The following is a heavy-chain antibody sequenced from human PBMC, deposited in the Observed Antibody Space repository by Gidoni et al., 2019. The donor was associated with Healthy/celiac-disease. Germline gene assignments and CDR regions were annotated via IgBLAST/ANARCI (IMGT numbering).Heavy chain of an antibody. CDR1: GFTVSSHY. CDR3: ARAIMTTENWFDP. V-gene: IGHV3-53*01. CDR2: IYSGGST. J-gene: IGHJ5*02. Sequence: EVQLVESGGGLIQPGGSLRLSCAASGFTVSSHYMSWVRQAPGKGLEWVSVIYSGGSTYYADSVKGRFTISRDNSKNTLYLQMNSLRAEDTAVYYCARAIMTTENWFDPWGQGTLVTVSS. D-gene: IGHD4-4*01.